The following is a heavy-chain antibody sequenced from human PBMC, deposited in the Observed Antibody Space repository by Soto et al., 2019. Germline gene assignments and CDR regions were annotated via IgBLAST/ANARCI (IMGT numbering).Heavy chain of an antibody. D-gene: IGHD5-18*01. Sequence: SVKVSCKASGGTFSSYAISWVRQAPGQGLEWMGGIIPIFGTANYAQKFQGRVTITADKSTSTAYMELSSLRSEDTAVYYCARGRVDTAMVTFGNYYYGMDVWGQGTTVTVSS. J-gene: IGHJ6*02. V-gene: IGHV1-69*06. CDR1: GGTFSSYA. CDR2: IIPIFGTA. CDR3: ARGRVDTAMVTFGNYYYGMDV.